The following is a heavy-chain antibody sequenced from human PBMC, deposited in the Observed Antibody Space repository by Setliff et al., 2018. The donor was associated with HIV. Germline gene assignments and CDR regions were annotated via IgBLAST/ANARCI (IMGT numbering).Heavy chain of an antibody. CDR2: IIPMFGTL. CDR1: GYTFSSYA. Sequence: SVKVSCKASGYTFSSYAINWVRQAPGQGLEWMGGIIPMFGTLNFAQKFQGRVTITTDESTGTAYMELNSLRSEDTAVYYCARGHSHGYGYSGSYGPFDIWGQGTMVTVS. D-gene: IGHD1-26*01. V-gene: IGHV1-69*05. J-gene: IGHJ3*02. CDR3: ARGHSHGYGYSGSYGPFDI.